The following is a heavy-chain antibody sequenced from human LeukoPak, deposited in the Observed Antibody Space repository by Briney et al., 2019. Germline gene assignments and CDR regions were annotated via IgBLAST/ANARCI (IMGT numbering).Heavy chain of an antibody. CDR2: IYYSGST. J-gene: IGHJ4*02. CDR3: ASVFSGSFDY. V-gene: IGHV4-59*01. D-gene: IGHD3-22*01. CDR1: GGSISSYY. Sequence: SETLSLTCTVSGGSISSYYLSWIRQPPGKGLEWIGYIYYSGSTNYNPSLKSRVTISVDTSKNQFSLKLSSVTAADTAVYYCASVFSGSFDYWGQGTLVTVSS.